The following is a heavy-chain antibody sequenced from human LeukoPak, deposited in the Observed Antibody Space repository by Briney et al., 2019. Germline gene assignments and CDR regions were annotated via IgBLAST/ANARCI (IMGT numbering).Heavy chain of an antibody. J-gene: IGHJ5*02. CDR3: ARDRFDP. V-gene: IGHV3-74*01. CDR1: GFTFSDYW. CDR2: ISSDGSYT. Sequence: PGGSLRLSCAASGFTFSDYWMHWVRQAPGKGRVWVSRISSDGSYTSYADSVKGRFTIFRDNSENTLYLQMNSLRAEDTAVYYCARDRFDPWGQGTLVTVSS.